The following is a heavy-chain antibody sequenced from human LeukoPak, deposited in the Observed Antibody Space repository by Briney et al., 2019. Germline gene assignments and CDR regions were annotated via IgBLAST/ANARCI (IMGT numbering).Heavy chain of an antibody. D-gene: IGHD5-24*01. CDR1: GYTFTGHY. CDR3: ARGGDGYINNWFDP. CDR2: INAHTGGT. Sequence: GASVKVSCKTSGYTFTGHYLHWVRQAPRQGLEWMGWINAHTGGTNYAQKFQGRVTMSRDTSINTGYMELNRLTSDDTAVYYCARGGDGYINNWFDPWGQGTLLTVSS. V-gene: IGHV1-2*02. J-gene: IGHJ5*02.